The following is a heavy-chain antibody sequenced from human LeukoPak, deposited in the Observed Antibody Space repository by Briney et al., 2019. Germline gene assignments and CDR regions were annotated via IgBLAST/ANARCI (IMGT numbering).Heavy chain of an antibody. D-gene: IGHD2-2*02. J-gene: IGHJ6*02. Sequence: SQTLSLTCTVSGGSISSGDYYWSWIRQPPGKGLEWTGYIYYSGSTYYNPSLKSRVTISVDTSKNQFSLKLSSVTAADTAVYYCAGSIVVVPAAIVVVDGMDVWGQGTTVTVSS. V-gene: IGHV4-30-4*01. CDR2: IYYSGST. CDR3: AGSIVVVPAAIVVVDGMDV. CDR1: GGSISSGDYY.